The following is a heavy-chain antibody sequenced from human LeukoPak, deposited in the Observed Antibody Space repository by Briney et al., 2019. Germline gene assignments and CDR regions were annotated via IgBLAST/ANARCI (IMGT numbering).Heavy chain of an antibody. Sequence: GGSLRLSCAASGFTFSDYYMSWIRQAPGKGLEWVSYISSSGSTIYYADPVKGRFTISRDNAKNSLYLQMNSLRAEDTAVYYCARDRASSGFDYYYYYMDVWGKGTTVTVSS. CDR2: ISSSGSTI. V-gene: IGHV3-11*01. J-gene: IGHJ6*03. CDR3: ARDRASSGFDYYYYYMDV. CDR1: GFTFSDYY. D-gene: IGHD6-19*01.